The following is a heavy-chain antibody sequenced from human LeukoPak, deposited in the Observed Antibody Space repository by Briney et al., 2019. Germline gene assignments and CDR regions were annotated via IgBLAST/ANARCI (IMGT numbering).Heavy chain of an antibody. Sequence: ASVKVSCKASGYTFTSYGISWVRQAPGQGLEWMGWISAYNGNTNYAQKLLGRVTMTTDTSTSTAYMELRSLRSDDTAVYYCARDVDSSLGTGFDYWGQGTLVTVSS. CDR2: ISAYNGNT. V-gene: IGHV1-18*01. CDR1: GYTFTSYG. CDR3: ARDVDSSLGTGFDY. D-gene: IGHD6-13*01. J-gene: IGHJ4*02.